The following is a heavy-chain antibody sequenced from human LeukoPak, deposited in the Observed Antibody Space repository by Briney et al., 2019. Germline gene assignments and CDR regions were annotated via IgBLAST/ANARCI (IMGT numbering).Heavy chain of an antibody. CDR1: GFTFSDYY. V-gene: IGHV3-11*01. D-gene: IGHD2-15*01. CDR2: ISNSGSTI. CDR3: ARENRYRSGGSCYSVASDDAFDI. Sequence: GGSLRLSCAASGFTFSDYYMSWNRQAPGKGLEWVSYISNSGSTIYYADSMKGRFTISRDNAKNSLYLQMNSLRSDDTAVYYCARENRYRSGGSCYSVASDDAFDIWGQGTMVTVSS. J-gene: IGHJ3*02.